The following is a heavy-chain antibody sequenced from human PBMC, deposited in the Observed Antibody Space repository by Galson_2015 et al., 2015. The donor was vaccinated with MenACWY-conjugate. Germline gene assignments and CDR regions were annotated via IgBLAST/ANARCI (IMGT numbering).Heavy chain of an antibody. Sequence: SLRLSCAPSGLTFSNVWMSWVRQAPGKGLEWVARITCRTDGGTTEYATTVKGRFSILRDDSAKTLYLQMNSLKIEDTAMYVCTRDRDVGGIRWLFDPWGQGTLVTVSS. CDR1: GLTFSNVW. V-gene: IGHV3-15*01. CDR3: TRDRDVGGIRWLFDP. CDR2: ITCRTDGGTT. J-gene: IGHJ5*02. D-gene: IGHD3-10*01.